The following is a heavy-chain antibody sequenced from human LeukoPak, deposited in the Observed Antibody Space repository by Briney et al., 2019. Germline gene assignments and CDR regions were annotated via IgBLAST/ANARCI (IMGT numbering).Heavy chain of an antibody. CDR3: ARASPDGYIHDAFDI. Sequence: SETLSLTCTVSGGSISSYYWSWIRQPPGKGLEWIGYIYYSGSTNYNPSLKSRVTISVDTSKNQFSLKLSSVTAADTAVYYCARASPDGYIHDAFDIWGQGTMVTVSS. CDR2: IYYSGST. CDR1: GGSISSYY. D-gene: IGHD5-24*01. J-gene: IGHJ3*02. V-gene: IGHV4-59*01.